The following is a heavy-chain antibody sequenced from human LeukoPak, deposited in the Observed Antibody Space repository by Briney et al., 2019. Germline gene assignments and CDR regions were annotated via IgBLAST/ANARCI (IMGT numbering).Heavy chain of an antibody. V-gene: IGHV3-30-3*01. D-gene: IGHD4-11*01. CDR1: GFTFSDYV. CDR2: IAYDGSNE. J-gene: IGHJ4*02. Sequence: GGSLRLSCAAAGFTFSDYVMHWVRQAPRKGLEWVAVIAYDGSNEYYADSVKGRFTISRDNSKNTLYLQMNSLRAEDTAVYYCARDNDYRNDHWGPGILVTVSS. CDR3: ARDNDYRNDH.